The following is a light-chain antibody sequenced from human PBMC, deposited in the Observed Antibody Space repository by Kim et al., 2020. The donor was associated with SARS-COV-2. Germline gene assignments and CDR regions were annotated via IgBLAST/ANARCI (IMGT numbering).Light chain of an antibody. CDR3: YSVPDNNLGV. J-gene: IGLJ3*02. V-gene: IGLV3-27*01. CDR1: VLAKKY. Sequence: SYELTQPSSVSVSPGQTATITCSGDVLAKKYARWFQQKPGQAPLVIIYKDTERPSGIPERFSGSSSGTTVTLTISGAQVEDEADYYCYSVPDNNLGVCGGGTKLTVL. CDR2: KDT.